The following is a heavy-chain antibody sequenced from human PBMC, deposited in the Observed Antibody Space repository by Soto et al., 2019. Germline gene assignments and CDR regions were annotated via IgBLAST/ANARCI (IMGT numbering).Heavy chain of an antibody. CDR3: ARQRTSVVTQAYFDS. D-gene: IGHD2-21*02. CDR1: GDSINNRSYY. Sequence: SETLSLTCTVTGDSINNRSYYWGWIRQPPGKGLEWIGSIYYSGSTYNNPSLKSRVSMSVDTSKSQFSLKLRSVTAADTALYYCARQRTSVVTQAYFDSWGQGSLVTVSS. V-gene: IGHV4-39*01. CDR2: IYYSGST. J-gene: IGHJ4*02.